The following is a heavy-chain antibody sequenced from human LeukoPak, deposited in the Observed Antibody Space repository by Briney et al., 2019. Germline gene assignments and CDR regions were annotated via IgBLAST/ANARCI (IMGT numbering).Heavy chain of an antibody. CDR2: IYTSGST. CDR1: GGSISSYY. V-gene: IGHV4-4*07. J-gene: IGHJ4*02. D-gene: IGHD3-16*02. CDR3: ARNQRDLSAFGGVIVKGFYYFDY. Sequence: KPSETLSLTCTVSGGSISSYYWSWIRQPAGKGLEWIGRIYTSGSTNYNPSLKSRVTMSVDTSKNQFSLKLSSVTAADTAVYYCARNQRDLSAFGGVIVKGFYYFDYWGQGTLVTVSS.